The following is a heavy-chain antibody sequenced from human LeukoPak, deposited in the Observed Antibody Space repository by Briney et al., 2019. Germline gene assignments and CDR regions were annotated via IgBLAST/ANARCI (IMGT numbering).Heavy chain of an antibody. J-gene: IGHJ4*02. V-gene: IGHV1-2*02. Sequence: ASVKVSCKASGYTFTGYYMHWVRQAPGQGLEWMGWINPNSGGTNYAQKFQGRVTMTRDTSISTAYMELSRLRSDDTAVYYCGLTFGRLEWLLYLNYFDYWGQGTLVTVSS. CDR3: GLTFGRLEWLLYLNYFDY. D-gene: IGHD3-3*01. CDR1: GYTFTGYY. CDR2: INPNSGGT.